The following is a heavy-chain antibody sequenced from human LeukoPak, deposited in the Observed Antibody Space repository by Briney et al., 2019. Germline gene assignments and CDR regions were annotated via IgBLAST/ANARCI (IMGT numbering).Heavy chain of an antibody. CDR1: GGSFGGYY. D-gene: IGHD6-13*01. CDR2: INHSGST. CDR3: ARGGIAAAGFAPREYYFDY. Sequence: TSETLSLTCAVYGGSFGGYYWSWIRQPPGKGLEWIGEINHSGSTNYNPSLKSRVTISVDTSKNQFSLKLSSVTAADTAVYYCARGGIAAAGFAPREYYFDYWGQGTLVTVSS. J-gene: IGHJ4*02. V-gene: IGHV4-34*01.